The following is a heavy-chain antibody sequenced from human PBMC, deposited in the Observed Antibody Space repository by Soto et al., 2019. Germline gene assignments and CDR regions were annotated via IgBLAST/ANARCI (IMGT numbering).Heavy chain of an antibody. V-gene: IGHV6-1*01. CDR1: GDSVSSNSSG. CDR3: TGITWFRGMDV. D-gene: IGHD3-10*01. Sequence: QTLSLPCAISGDSVSSNSSGWNWIRPSPSRGLEWLGRTYYKSKWNNDYALSVKSRITINPDTSKNQFSLHLYSVTPEDTAVYYCTGITWFRGMDVWGQGNPVTVSS. CDR2: TYYKSKWNN. J-gene: IGHJ6*02.